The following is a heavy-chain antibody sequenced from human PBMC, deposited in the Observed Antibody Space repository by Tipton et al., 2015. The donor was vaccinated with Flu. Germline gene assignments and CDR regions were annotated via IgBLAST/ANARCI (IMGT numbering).Heavy chain of an antibody. J-gene: IGHJ3*02. CDR3: ATHCVGVCSHAFDI. V-gene: IGHV4-4*07. CDR1: GGSLSSFY. D-gene: IGHD2-21*02. Sequence: TLSLTCTVSGGSLSSFYWSWIRQPAGKGLEYIGRIYSSGSTNYNPSFKSRVSMSLDASKTQFSLNLNSVTAADTAMYYCATHCVGVCSHAFDIWGQGTMVTVSS. CDR2: IYSSGST.